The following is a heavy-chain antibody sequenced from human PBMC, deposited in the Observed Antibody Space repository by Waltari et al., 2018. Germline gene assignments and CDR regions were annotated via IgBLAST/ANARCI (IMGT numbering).Heavy chain of an antibody. CDR3: ARHWKKSGYRFDP. Sequence: QLQLQASGPGLVKPSETLSLTCPVSGGSISSSSYYWGWIRQSPGKGLEWIGSIYYSGSTYYNPTLKSRVTISGDTSKNQFSLKLSSVTAADTAVYYCARHWKKSGYRFDPWGQGTLVTVSS. V-gene: IGHV4-39*01. CDR2: IYYSGST. D-gene: IGHD5-12*01. CDR1: GGSISSSSYY. J-gene: IGHJ5*02.